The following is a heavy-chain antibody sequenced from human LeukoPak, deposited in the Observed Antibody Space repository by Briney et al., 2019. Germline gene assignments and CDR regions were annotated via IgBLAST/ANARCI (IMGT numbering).Heavy chain of an antibody. J-gene: IGHJ6*02. CDR2: ISSSSSTI. V-gene: IGHV3-48*02. D-gene: IGHD1/OR15-1a*01. Sequence: PGGSLRLSCAASGFTFSSYSMNWVRQAPGKGLEWVSYISSSSSTIYYADSVKGRFTISRDNAKNSLYLQMSSLRDEDTAVYYCARLNICPPSLPCYYYGMDVWGQGTTVTVSS. CDR3: ARLNICPPSLPCYYYGMDV. CDR1: GFTFSSYS.